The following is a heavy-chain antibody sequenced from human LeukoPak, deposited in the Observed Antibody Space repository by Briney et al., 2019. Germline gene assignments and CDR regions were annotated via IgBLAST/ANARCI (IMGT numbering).Heavy chain of an antibody. CDR2: IFYTGST. D-gene: IGHD5-12*01. J-gene: IGHJ6*03. CDR1: GGSISSYY. V-gene: IGHV4-59*12. CDR3: ARVSSVWIKDYYYYMDV. Sequence: PSETLSLTCTVSGGSISSYYWSWIRQPPGKGLEWIGYIFYTGSTNYNPSLKSRVTISVLTSKNRFSLKLSSVTAADTAVYYCARVSSVWIKDYYYYMDVWGKGTTVTVSS.